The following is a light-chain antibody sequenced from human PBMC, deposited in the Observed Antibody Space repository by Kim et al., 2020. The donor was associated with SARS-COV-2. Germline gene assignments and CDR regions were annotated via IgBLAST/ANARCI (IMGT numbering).Light chain of an antibody. J-gene: IGKJ1*01. Sequence: PASISCRSSQNLEHSDEHTYFSGLQRRPGQSPRLLIYQISNRFSGVPDKFSGRGAGTDFTLKISRVEAEDVGLYYCMQSTQFPRTFGQGTKVDIK. V-gene: IGKV2-24*01. CDR1: QNLEHSDEHTY. CDR2: QIS. CDR3: MQSTQFPRT.